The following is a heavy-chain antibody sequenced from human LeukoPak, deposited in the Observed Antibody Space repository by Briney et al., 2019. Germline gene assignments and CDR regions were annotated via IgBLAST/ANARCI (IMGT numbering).Heavy chain of an antibody. CDR3: AKVPGGGDSFYYYYGMDV. J-gene: IGHJ6*02. V-gene: IGHV3-23*01. CDR1: GFTFSSYA. CDR2: ISGSGGST. D-gene: IGHD2-21*02. Sequence: GGSLRLSCAASGFTFSSYAMNWVRQAPGKGLEWLSAISGSGGSTYYADSVKGRFTISRDNSKNALYLQMNSLRAEDTAVYYCAKVPGGGDSFYYYYGMDVWGQGTTVTVSS.